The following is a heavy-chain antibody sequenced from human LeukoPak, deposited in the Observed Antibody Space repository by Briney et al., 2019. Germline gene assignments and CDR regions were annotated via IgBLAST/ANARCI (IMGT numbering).Heavy chain of an antibody. CDR2: ISSGGSTV. V-gene: IGHV3-11*04. J-gene: IGHJ1*01. CDR1: GFTFSDYY. Sequence: PGGSLRLSCAASGFTFSDYYRTWIRQAPGKGLEWSSYISSGGSTVYYADSVKGRVTISRDNAKNSLYLQMNSLRAEDTAVFYCASGGHYYDKSGYLLQYWGQGTLVTVSS. CDR3: ASGGHYYDKSGYLLQY. D-gene: IGHD3-22*01.